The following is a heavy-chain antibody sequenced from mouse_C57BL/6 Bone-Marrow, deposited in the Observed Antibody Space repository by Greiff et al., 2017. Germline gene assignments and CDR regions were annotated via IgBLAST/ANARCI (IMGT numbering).Heavy chain of an antibody. V-gene: IGHV1-55*01. Sequence: QVQLQQPGAELVKPGASVKMSCKASGYTFTSYWITWVKQRPGQGLEWIGDIYPGRGSTNYNGKFKSKATLTVDTSSSTAYMQLSSLTSEGCAVYYCARRAYYSNPCYFDYWGQGTTLTVAS. J-gene: IGHJ2*01. D-gene: IGHD2-5*01. CDR3: ARRAYYSNPCYFDY. CDR1: GYTFTSYW. CDR2: IYPGRGST.